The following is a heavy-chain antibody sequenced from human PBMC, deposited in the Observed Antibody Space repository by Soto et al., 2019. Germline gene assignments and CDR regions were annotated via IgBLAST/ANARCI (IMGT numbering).Heavy chain of an antibody. V-gene: IGHV1-69*05. D-gene: IGHD6-19*01. CDR3: ASADSSGYYYYYGMDV. CDR1: GGTFSSYA. Sequence: QVQLVQSGAEVKKPGSSVKVSCKASGGTFSSYAISWVRQAPGQGLEWMGGIIPIFGTANYAQKFQGRVTITSGEITDXAYMELSSLRSEDTAVYYCASADSSGYYYYYGMDVWGQGTTVTVSS. CDR2: IIPIFGTA. J-gene: IGHJ6*02.